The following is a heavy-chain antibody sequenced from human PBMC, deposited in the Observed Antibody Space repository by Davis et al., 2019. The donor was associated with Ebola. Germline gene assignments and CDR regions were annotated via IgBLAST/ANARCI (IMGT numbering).Heavy chain of an antibody. Sequence: GESLKISCAASGFTFSSYSMNWVRQAPGKGLEWVSSISSSSSYIYYADSVKGRFTNSRDNAKNSLYLQMNSLRAEDTAVYYCARAWTRLGLEGYCSGGSCYGPRGYYYGMDVWGQGTTVTVSS. J-gene: IGHJ6*02. CDR2: ISSSSSYI. CDR3: ARAWTRLGLEGYCSGGSCYGPRGYYYGMDV. V-gene: IGHV3-21*04. CDR1: GFTFSSYS. D-gene: IGHD2-15*01.